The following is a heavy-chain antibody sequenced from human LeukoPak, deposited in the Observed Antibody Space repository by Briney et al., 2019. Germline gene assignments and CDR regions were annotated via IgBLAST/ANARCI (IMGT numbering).Heavy chain of an antibody. V-gene: IGHV1-18*01. Sequence: SAYNGNTNYAQKLQGRVTMPTDTSTSTAYMELRSLRSDDTAVYYCASDSPHWPTDAFDIWGQGTMVTVSS. J-gene: IGHJ3*02. CDR3: ASDSPHWPTDAFDI. CDR2: SAYNGNT.